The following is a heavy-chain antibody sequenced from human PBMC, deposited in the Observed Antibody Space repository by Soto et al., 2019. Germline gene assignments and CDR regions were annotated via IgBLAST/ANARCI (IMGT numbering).Heavy chain of an antibody. D-gene: IGHD1-1*01. V-gene: IGHV4-39*01. J-gene: IGHJ5*02. CDR2: IYYSGST. Sequence: QLQLQESGPGLVKPSETLSLTCTVSGGSISSSSYYWGWIRQPPGKGLEWIGSIYYSGSTYYNPSLKSRVTISVDTSKNQFSLKLSSVTAADTAVYYCARRLRNWNDNSNWFDPWGQGTLVTVSS. CDR1: GGSISSSSYY. CDR3: ARRLRNWNDNSNWFDP.